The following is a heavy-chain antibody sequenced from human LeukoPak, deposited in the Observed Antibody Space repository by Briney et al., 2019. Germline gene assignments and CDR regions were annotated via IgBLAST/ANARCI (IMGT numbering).Heavy chain of an antibody. D-gene: IGHD6-13*01. Sequence: SETLSLTCAVSGYSISSGYYWGWIRQPPGKGLEWIGSTYHSGSTYYNPSLKSRVTISVDTSKNQFSLKLSSVTAAVTAVYYCARGIAAADYWGQGTLVTVSS. CDR1: GYSISSGYY. CDR3: ARGIAAADY. V-gene: IGHV4-38-2*01. J-gene: IGHJ4*02. CDR2: TYHSGST.